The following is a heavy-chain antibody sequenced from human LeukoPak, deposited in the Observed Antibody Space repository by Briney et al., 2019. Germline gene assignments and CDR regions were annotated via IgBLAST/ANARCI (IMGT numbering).Heavy chain of an antibody. CDR3: ARQYVYCGGDCYGDAFDI. Sequence: GESLKISCKGSGYRFTSYWIGWVRRMPGKGLEWMGIIYPGDSDTRYSPSFQGQVTISADKSISTAYLQWSSLKASDTAMYYCARQYVYCGGDCYGDAFDIWGQGTMVTVSS. J-gene: IGHJ3*02. CDR2: IYPGDSDT. D-gene: IGHD2-21*01. CDR1: GYRFTSYW. V-gene: IGHV5-51*01.